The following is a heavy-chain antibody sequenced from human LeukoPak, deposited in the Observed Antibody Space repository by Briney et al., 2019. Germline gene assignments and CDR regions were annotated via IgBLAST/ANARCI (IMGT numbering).Heavy chain of an antibody. Sequence: ASVKVSCKASSYTFTTYGISWVRQVPGQGLEWMGWINSYNDNPRFAQKLQGRVTMTTDTSTSTAYMELRSLRSDDTAVYYCARDFYCSGGSCHDTFDIWGQGTMVTVSS. CDR2: INSYNDNP. V-gene: IGHV1-18*01. J-gene: IGHJ3*02. CDR1: SYTFTTYG. CDR3: ARDFYCSGGSCHDTFDI. D-gene: IGHD2-15*01.